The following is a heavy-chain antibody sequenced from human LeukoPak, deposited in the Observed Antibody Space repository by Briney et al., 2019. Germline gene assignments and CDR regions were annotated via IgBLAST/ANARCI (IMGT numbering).Heavy chain of an antibody. V-gene: IGHV3-23*01. J-gene: IGHJ4*02. CDR1: GFTFSSYA. Sequence: PGGSLRLSCAASGFTFSSYAMSWVRQAPGKGLEWVSAISGSGGSTYYADPVKGRFTISRDNSKNTLYLQMNSLRAEDTAVYYCAKDRGSEGYFDYWGQGTLVTVSS. CDR2: ISGSGGST. CDR3: AKDRGSEGYFDY. D-gene: IGHD2-15*01.